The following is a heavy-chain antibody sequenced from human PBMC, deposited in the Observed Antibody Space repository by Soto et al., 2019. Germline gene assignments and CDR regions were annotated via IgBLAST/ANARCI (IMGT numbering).Heavy chain of an antibody. CDR2: LSGSGGST. CDR3: AKRRDPGTPHYYPLAV. J-gene: IGHJ6*02. V-gene: IGHV3-23*01. CDR1: GFTFSSYA. Sequence: GSLRLSCVASGFTFSSYAMTWVRQAPGKGLEWVSTLSGSGGSTYYAASVKGRFTISRDNSKDTLYLEMNSLRGEDTAVYFCAKRRDPGTPHYYPLAVSGRGTADTVSS.